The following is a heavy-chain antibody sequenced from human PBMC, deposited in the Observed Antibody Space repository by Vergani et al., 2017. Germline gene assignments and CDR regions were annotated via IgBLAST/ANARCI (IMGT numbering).Heavy chain of an antibody. D-gene: IGHD3-22*01. CDR2: ISGSGGST. Sequence: EVQLLESGGGLVQPGGSLRLSCAASGFTFSSYAMSWVRQAPGKGLEWVSAISGSGGSTYYADSVKGRFTISRDNSKKTLYLQMNSLRAEDTAVYYCAKDAVAYYYDSSGYYSSYYYYGMAFWGQGTTVTVSS. J-gene: IGHJ6*02. CDR3: AKDAVAYYYDSSGYYSSYYYYGMAF. V-gene: IGHV3-23*01. CDR1: GFTFSSYA.